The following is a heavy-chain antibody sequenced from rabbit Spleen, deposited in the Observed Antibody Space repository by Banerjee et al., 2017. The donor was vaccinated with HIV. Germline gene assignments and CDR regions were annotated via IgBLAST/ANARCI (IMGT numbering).Heavy chain of an antibody. V-gene: IGHV1S40*01. J-gene: IGHJ4*01. CDR1: GLSLSSSYY. CDR3: TRDSIYASGHYIYNF. CDR2: IYAGSSGET. Sequence: QSLEESGGDLVKPGASLTLTCTASGLSLSSSYYMCWVRQAPGKGLEWIACIYAGSSGETYYASWAKGRFTISKTSSTTVTLQVTSLTAADTATYFCTRDSIYASGHYIYNFWGPGTLVTVS. D-gene: IGHD1-1*01.